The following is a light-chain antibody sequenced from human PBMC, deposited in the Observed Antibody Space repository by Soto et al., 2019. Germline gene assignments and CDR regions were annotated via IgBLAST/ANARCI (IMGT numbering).Light chain of an antibody. CDR2: GAS. CDR1: QSVRSH. J-gene: IGKJ5*01. Sequence: IVVTLTPAALSVYPEEGVTLSCRASQSVRSHLAWYQQKPGQPPRLLIYGASTRATGIPARFSGSGFGTEFTLTISSLQSEDFAVYYCQPYKNLPVFGQGTRLEIK. CDR3: QPYKNLPV. V-gene: IGKV3-15*01.